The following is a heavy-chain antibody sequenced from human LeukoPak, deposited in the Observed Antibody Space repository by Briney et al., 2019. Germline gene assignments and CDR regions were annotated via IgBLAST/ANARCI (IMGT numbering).Heavy chain of an antibody. Sequence: GGSLRLSCAASRFTFSSYGMHWVRQAPGKGLEWVAVISYDGSNKYYADSVKGRFTISRDNSKNTLYLQMNSLRAEDTAVYYCANVEYCTNGVCYPRPISWGQGTLVTVSS. J-gene: IGHJ4*02. CDR1: RFTFSSYG. V-gene: IGHV3-30*18. CDR2: ISYDGSNK. D-gene: IGHD2-8*01. CDR3: ANVEYCTNGVCYPRPIS.